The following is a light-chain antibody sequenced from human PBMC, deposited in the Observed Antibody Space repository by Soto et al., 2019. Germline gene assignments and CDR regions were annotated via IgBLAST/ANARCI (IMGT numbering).Light chain of an antibody. CDR2: GAS. CDR1: QSVSSN. Sequence: EIVMTQSPATLSVSPGERATLSCRASQSVSSNLAWYQQKPGQAPRLLIYGASTRATGIPARFSGSGSGTEFTLTISSLQSEDFAVYYCHQYNNWPPIFTFGPGAKVYIK. V-gene: IGKV3-15*01. CDR3: HQYNNWPPIFT. J-gene: IGKJ3*01.